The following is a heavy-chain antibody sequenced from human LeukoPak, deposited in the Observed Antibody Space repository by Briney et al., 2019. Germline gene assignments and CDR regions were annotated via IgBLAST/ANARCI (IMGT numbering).Heavy chain of an antibody. V-gene: IGHV4-34*01. J-gene: IGHJ4*02. CDR3: ARGLQGAYSSSSGDY. Sequence: PSETLSLTCAVYGGSFSGYYWSWIRQPPGKGLELIGEINHSGSTNYNPSLKRRVTISVDTSKNKFSLKLSSVTAADTAVYYCARGLQGAYSSSSGDYWGQGTLVTVSS. CDR2: INHSGST. D-gene: IGHD6-13*01. CDR1: GGSFSGYY.